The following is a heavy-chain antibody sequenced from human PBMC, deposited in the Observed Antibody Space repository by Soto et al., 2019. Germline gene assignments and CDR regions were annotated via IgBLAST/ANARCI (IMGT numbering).Heavy chain of an antibody. D-gene: IGHD3-3*01. CDR1: GGSIDSSDFY. J-gene: IGHJ4*02. Sequence: PSETLSLTCSVSGGSIDSSDFYWVWIRQPPGEGLEWIGSTYYRRNTYYNSSLRSRVTISVDTSKNQFSLKLSSVTAADTAVYYCARAPVRDKNLEWSGYTDYWGQGTLVTVSS. CDR3: ARAPVRDKNLEWSGYTDY. V-gene: IGHV4-39*07. CDR2: TYYRRNT.